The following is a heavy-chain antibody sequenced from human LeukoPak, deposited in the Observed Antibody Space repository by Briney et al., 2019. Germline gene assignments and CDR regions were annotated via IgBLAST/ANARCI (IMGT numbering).Heavy chain of an antibody. J-gene: IGHJ4*02. CDR1: GFTFSSYW. V-gene: IGHV3-48*04. CDR2: ISSSGSTI. CDR3: ARALPSSWYYFDY. D-gene: IGHD6-13*01. Sequence: GGSLRLSCAASGFTFSSYWMHWVRQAPGKGLEWVSYISSSGSTIHYADSVKGRFTISRDNAKNSLYLQMNSLRAEDTAVYYCARALPSSWYYFDYWGQGTLVTVSS.